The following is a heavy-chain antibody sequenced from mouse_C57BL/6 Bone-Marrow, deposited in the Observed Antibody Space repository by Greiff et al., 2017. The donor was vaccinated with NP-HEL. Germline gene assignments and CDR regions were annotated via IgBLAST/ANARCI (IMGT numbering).Heavy chain of an antibody. CDR2: IYPGSGST. CDR1: GYTFTSYW. CDR3: ARGWLLPPFAY. D-gene: IGHD2-3*01. V-gene: IGHV1-55*01. Sequence: VKLQESGAELVKPGASVKMSCKASGYTFTSYWITWVKQRPGQGLEWIGDIYPGSGSTNYNEKFKSKATLTVDTSSSTAYMQLSSLTSEDSAVYYCARGWLLPPFAYWGQGTLVTVSA. J-gene: IGHJ3*01.